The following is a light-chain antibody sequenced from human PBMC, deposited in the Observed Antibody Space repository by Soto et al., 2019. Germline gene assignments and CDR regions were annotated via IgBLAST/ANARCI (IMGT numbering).Light chain of an antibody. CDR1: ISDIGVYNS. CDR2: EVS. V-gene: IGLV2-14*01. Sequence: SALPQPTSVSGSLGQSITISFTGTISDIGVYNSVSWYQYHPGKVPKLLIFEVSDRPSGVSNRFSGSKSGNTASLTISGLQAEDEADYFCSSYVSGATYVFGTGTKVTVL. J-gene: IGLJ1*01. CDR3: SSYVSGATYV.